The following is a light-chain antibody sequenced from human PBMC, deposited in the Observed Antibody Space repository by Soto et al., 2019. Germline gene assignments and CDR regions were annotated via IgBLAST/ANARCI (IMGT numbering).Light chain of an antibody. V-gene: IGLV1-47*01. Sequence: QSVLTQPPSASGTPGQRVTISCSGSSSNIGTNYVYWYQHLPGTAPKLLIYRNNQRPSEVPDRFSGSKSGTSASLAISGLRSEDEADYYCAAWDDRLSGGGVFGGGTKLTVL. CDR2: RNN. J-gene: IGLJ2*01. CDR1: SSNIGTNY. CDR3: AAWDDRLSGGGV.